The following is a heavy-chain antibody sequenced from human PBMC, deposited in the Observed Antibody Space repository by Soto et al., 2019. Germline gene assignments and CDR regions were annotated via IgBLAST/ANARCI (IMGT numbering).Heavy chain of an antibody. CDR1: GDSFTRYW. J-gene: IGHJ5*02. Sequence: GESLKISCQVSGDSFTRYWIAWVRQMPGNGLEWMGTIYPGDSDTRYSPSFQGQVTISADKSTSTVYLQWSTLKATDTAMFYCATRWGNFFDPWGQGTQVTVSS. V-gene: IGHV5-51*01. CDR3: ATRWGNFFDP. D-gene: IGHD1-26*01. CDR2: IYPGDSDT.